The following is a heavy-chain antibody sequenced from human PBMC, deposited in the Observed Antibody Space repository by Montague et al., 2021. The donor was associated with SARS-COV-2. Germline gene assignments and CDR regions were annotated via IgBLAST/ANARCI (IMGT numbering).Heavy chain of an antibody. V-gene: IGHV4-34*01. J-gene: IGHJ6*03. CDR2: IHHGGST. CDR1: GGSFSTYS. Sequence: SETLSLTCAVHGGSFSTYSWNWIRQPPGKGLEWIGDIHHGGSTNYNPSLKSRVTISADTSKNQFSLKLTSVAAADTAVYYCARLGDGVVPSPILGVGPYYYCYYMNVWGKGTTVTVSS. D-gene: IGHD2-15*01. CDR3: ARLGDGVVPSPILGVGPYYYCYYMNV.